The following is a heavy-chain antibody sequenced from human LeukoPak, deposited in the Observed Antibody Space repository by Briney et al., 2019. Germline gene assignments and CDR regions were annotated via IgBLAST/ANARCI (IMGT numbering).Heavy chain of an antibody. V-gene: IGHV4-59*08. CDR3: ARRAADPHYLYMDV. CDR1: GGSISSYY. J-gene: IGHJ6*03. D-gene: IGHD6-13*01. CDR2: IYYSGSP. Sequence: SETLSLTCTVSGGSISSYYWSWIRQPPGKGLEWIGYIYYSGSPNYNPSLKSRVTISVDTSKNQFSLKLSSVTAADTAVYYCARRAADPHYLYMDVWGNGTTVTVSS.